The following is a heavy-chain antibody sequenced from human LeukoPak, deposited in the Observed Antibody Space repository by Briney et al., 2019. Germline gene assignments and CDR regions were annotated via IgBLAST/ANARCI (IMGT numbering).Heavy chain of an antibody. J-gene: IGHJ5*02. D-gene: IGHD6-13*01. CDR2: IYYSGST. Sequence: SETLSLTCTVSGGSISSYYWSWIRQPPGKGLEWIGYIYYSGSTNYNPSLKSGVTISVDTSKNQFSLKLSSVTAADTAVYYCARSSSSWGGWFDPWGQGTLVTVSS. V-gene: IGHV4-59*01. CDR3: ARSSSSWGGWFDP. CDR1: GGSISSYY.